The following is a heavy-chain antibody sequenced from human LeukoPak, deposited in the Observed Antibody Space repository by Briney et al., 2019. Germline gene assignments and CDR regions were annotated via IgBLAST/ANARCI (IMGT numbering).Heavy chain of an antibody. V-gene: IGHV4-34*01. CDR3: ARGKLLWFGELSSSDDRNYNWFDP. CDR2: INHSGST. J-gene: IGHJ5*02. Sequence: SETLSLTCAVYGGSFSGYYWSWIRQPPGKGLEWIGEINHSGSTNYNPSLKSRVTISVDTSKNQFYLKLSSVTAADTAVYYCARGKLLWFGELSSSDDRNYNWFDPWGQGTLVTVSS. CDR1: GGSFSGYY. D-gene: IGHD3-10*01.